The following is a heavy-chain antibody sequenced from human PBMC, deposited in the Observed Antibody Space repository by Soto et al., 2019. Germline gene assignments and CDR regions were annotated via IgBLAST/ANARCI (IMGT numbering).Heavy chain of an antibody. CDR1: GCTFTSYY. J-gene: IGHJ4*02. Sequence: ASGKVSCKASGCTFTSYYMHWVRQAPGQGLEWMGIINPSGGSTSYAQKFQGRVTMTRDTSTSTVYMELSSLRSEDTAVYYCARDLLAYCGGDCRDYWGQGTLVTVSS. D-gene: IGHD2-21*02. V-gene: IGHV1-46*01. CDR2: INPSGGST. CDR3: ARDLLAYCGGDCRDY.